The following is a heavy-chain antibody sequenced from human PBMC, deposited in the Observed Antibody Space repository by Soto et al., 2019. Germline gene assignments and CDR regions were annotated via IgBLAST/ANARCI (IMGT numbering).Heavy chain of an antibody. CDR1: LGSISSGTNY. J-gene: IGHJ4*02. V-gene: IGHV4-39*01. Sequence: PXETLSLTCTFSLGSISSGTNYCAWIRQPPGKGLEWIVNIYYSGSTFYNPSLKSRVTISLDTSKNQFSLKLRSVTAADTAVYYCARNEAGWYFDSWGQGTLVIVSS. D-gene: IGHD6-25*01. CDR2: IYYSGST. CDR3: ARNEAGWYFDS.